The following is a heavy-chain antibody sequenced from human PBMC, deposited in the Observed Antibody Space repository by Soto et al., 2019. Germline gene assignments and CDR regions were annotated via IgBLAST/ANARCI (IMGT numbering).Heavy chain of an antibody. V-gene: IGHV5-51*01. CDR3: ARDYDYALDY. CDR1: GYSFSSYW. CDR2: IYPGDSET. Sequence: PGESLKISCKGSGYSFSSYWIGWVRQMPGKGLEWMGFIYPGDSETRYSPSFQGQVTISVDKSISTAYLQWSSLKASDTAMYYCARDYDYALDYWGQGTLVTVSS. D-gene: IGHD3-16*01. J-gene: IGHJ4*02.